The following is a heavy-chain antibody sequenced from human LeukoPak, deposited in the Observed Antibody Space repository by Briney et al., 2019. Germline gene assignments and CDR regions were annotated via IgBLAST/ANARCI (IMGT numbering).Heavy chain of an antibody. Sequence: ASVNVSCKASGYTFTSHGISWVRQAPGQGLEGMGWISAYNGNTNYAQKLQGRVTMTTDTSTSTAYMELRSLRSDDTAVYYCARDGGLYCSGGSCYSSYYYYYMDVWGKGTTVTVSS. D-gene: IGHD2-15*01. J-gene: IGHJ6*03. CDR3: ARDGGLYCSGGSCYSSYYYYYMDV. CDR1: GYTFTSHG. V-gene: IGHV1-18*01. CDR2: ISAYNGNT.